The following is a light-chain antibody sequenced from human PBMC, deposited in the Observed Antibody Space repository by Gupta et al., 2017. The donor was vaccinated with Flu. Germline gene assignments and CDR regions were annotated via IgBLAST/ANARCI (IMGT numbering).Light chain of an antibody. CDR1: SYKIGNKY. Sequence: SSYKIGNKYVSWYQQLPGTAPKLLIYEDEKRPSGIPDRFSGSKSGTSATLGITGLQTGEEADYYCVTWDTSLSAVAFGGGTKLTVL. J-gene: IGLJ2*01. V-gene: IGLV1-51*02. CDR2: EDE. CDR3: VTWDTSLSAVA.